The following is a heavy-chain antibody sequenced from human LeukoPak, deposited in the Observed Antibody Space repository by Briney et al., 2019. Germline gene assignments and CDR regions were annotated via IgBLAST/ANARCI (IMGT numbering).Heavy chain of an antibody. J-gene: IGHJ4*02. CDR3: ASRPFLWGFAY. CDR2: IYSSVT. V-gene: IGHV4-39*01. Sequence: KPSEPLSLPCPVSGDSISSSSYYWGWIRQPPGKGLEWIASIYSSVTYYNPSLKSRVTISVDTSKNQFSLNLSSVTAADTAVYYCASRPFLWGFAYWGQGTLVTVSS. CDR1: GDSISSSSYY. D-gene: IGHD3-16*01.